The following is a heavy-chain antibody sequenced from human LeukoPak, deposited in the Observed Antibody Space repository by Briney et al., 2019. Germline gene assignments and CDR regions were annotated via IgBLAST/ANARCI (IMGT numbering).Heavy chain of an antibody. CDR1: GGSFSGYY. CDR3: AREDTMVRGVNPAFDI. D-gene: IGHD3-10*01. Sequence: SETLSLTCAVYGGSFSGYYWSWIRQPPGKGLEWVGEINHSGSTNYNPSIKGRDTISVDTSKNQFSLKLSSVTAADPAVYYCAREDTMVRGVNPAFDIWGQGTMVTVSS. V-gene: IGHV4-34*01. CDR2: INHSGST. J-gene: IGHJ3*02.